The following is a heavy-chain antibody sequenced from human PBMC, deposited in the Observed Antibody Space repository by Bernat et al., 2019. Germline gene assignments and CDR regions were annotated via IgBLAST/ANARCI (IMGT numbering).Heavy chain of an antibody. CDR2: ISAYNGNT. CDR1: GYTFTSYG. D-gene: IGHD3-3*01. Sequence: QVQLVQSGAEVKKPGASVKVSCKASGYTFTSYGISWVRQAPGQGLEWMGWISAYNGNTNYVQKLQGRVTMTTDTSTSTAYMELRSLRSDDTAVYYCARDRGETYYDFWSGYYMDSYYYYYYMDVWGKGTTVTVSS. V-gene: IGHV1-18*01. CDR3: ARDRGETYYDFWSGYYMDSYYYYYYMDV. J-gene: IGHJ6*03.